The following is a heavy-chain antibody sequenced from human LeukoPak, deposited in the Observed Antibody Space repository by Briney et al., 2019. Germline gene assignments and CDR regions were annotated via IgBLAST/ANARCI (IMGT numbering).Heavy chain of an antibody. CDR2: IDPNSGGT. CDR1: GYTFTDYY. D-gene: IGHD3-10*01. V-gene: IGHV1-2*02. J-gene: IGHJ4*02. Sequence: ASVKVSCKTSGYTFTDYYIHWVRQAPGQGLEWMGWIDPNSGGTNYAQKFQGRVTMTRDTSISTAYMEVRRMRSDDTALYYCARGGVVRGVIIYWGQGTPVTVSS. CDR3: ARGGVVRGVIIY.